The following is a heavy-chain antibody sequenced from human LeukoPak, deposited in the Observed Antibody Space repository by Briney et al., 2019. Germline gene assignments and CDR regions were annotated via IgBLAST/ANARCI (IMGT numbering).Heavy chain of an antibody. CDR1: GYTFTIYD. CDR2: MNPNSGNT. CDR3: ARVRESSSSSDFDY. V-gene: IGHV1-8*01. J-gene: IGHJ4*02. Sequence: ASVRVSCKASGYTFTIYDINWVRQAPGQGLEWMGWMNPNSGNTGYAQKFQGRVTMTRNTSISTAYMELSSLRSEDTAVYYCARVRESSSSSDFDYWGQGTLVTVAS. D-gene: IGHD6-6*01.